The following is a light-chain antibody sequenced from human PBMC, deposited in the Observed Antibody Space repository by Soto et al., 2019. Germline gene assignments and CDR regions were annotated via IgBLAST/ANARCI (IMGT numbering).Light chain of an antibody. CDR1: SSDVGSYNL. V-gene: IGLV2-23*01. Sequence: QFVLTQPSPVSGSPGQSITISCTGTSSDVGSYNLVSWYQQHPDKAPQLIIYEGTQRPSGVSSRFSGSKSGNTASLTISGLQAEDEADYYCCSYAGSSTLYVFGTG. CDR2: EGT. J-gene: IGLJ1*01. CDR3: CSYAGSSTLYV.